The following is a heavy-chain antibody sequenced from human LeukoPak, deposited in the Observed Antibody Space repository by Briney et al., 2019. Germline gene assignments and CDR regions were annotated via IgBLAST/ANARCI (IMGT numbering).Heavy chain of an antibody. CDR2: ISYDGSNK. D-gene: IGHD3-10*01. CDR3: ANSYGSGSYRVLLSH. J-gene: IGHJ4*02. Sequence: QPGGSLRLSCAASGFTFSSYGMHWVRQAPGKGLEWVAVISYDGSNKYYADSVKGRFTISRDNSKNTLYLQMNSLRAEDTAVYYCANSYGSGSYRVLLSHWGQGTLVTVSS. CDR1: GFTFSSYG. V-gene: IGHV3-30*18.